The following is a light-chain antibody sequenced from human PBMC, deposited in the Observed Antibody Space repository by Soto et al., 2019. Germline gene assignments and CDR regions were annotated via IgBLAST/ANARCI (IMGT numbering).Light chain of an antibody. CDR2: DAS. Sequence: DVQLTQSPSSLSASVGDRVTITCQASQDITTYLHWYQQKPGKAPKLLISDASSLAPGVPSRFSGSGSGTDFAFTISSLQPEASGRYYCQQDYDLPPLTCGGGSTVE. J-gene: IGKJ4*01. V-gene: IGKV1-33*01. CDR3: QQDYDLPPLT. CDR1: QDITTY.